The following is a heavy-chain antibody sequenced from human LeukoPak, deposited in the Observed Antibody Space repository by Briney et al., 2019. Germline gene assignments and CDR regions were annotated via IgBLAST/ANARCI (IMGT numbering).Heavy chain of an antibody. CDR1: GFTFSSYG. D-gene: IGHD2-8*01. CDR2: IRYDGSNK. Sequence: GGSLRLSCAASGFTFSSYGMHWVRQAPGKGLEWVAFIRYDGSNKYYADSVKGRFTISRDNSKNTLYLQMNSLRAEDTAVYYCAKSRAGYCTNGVCYRSPFDYWGQGTLVTVSS. V-gene: IGHV3-30*02. J-gene: IGHJ4*02. CDR3: AKSRAGYCTNGVCYRSPFDY.